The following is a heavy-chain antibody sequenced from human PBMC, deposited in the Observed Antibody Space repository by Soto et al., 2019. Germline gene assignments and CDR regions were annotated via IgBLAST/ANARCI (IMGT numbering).Heavy chain of an antibody. Sequence: EIQLVESGGGLVQPGGSLRLSCAASGFNFNIYSMKWVRQAPGKGLEWVSYISSSSTTTYHADAVKGRFTISRDNAKNSMYLQMNSLRDEDTAVYYCARERGVGIGAQYYNGIDVWGQGTTVTVSS. CDR1: GFNFNIYS. J-gene: IGHJ6*02. CDR2: ISSSSTTT. D-gene: IGHD2-21*01. CDR3: ARERGVGIGAQYYNGIDV. V-gene: IGHV3-48*02.